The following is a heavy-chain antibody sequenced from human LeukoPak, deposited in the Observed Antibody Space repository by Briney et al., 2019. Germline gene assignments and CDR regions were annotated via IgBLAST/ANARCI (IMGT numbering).Heavy chain of an antibody. V-gene: IGHV3-11*04. CDR2: ISSSGSTI. J-gene: IGHJ4*02. CDR3: ARSILPAANAIDY. CDR1: GFTFSDYY. D-gene: IGHD2-2*01. Sequence: PGGSLRLSCAASGFTFSDYYMNWIRQAPGKGLEWVSYISSSGSTISYADSVKGRFTVSRDNAKNSLYLQMNSLRAEDTAVYYCARSILPAANAIDYWGQGTLVTVSS.